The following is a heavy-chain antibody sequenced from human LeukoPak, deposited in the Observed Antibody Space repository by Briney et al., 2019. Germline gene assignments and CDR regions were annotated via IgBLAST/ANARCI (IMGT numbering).Heavy chain of an antibody. CDR3: ASVRPRYSYGWDDAFDI. J-gene: IGHJ3*02. CDR2: IIPIFGTA. D-gene: IGHD5-18*01. V-gene: IGHV1-69*05. Sequence: SVKVSCKASGGTFSSYAISWVRQAPGQGLEWMGRIIPIFGTANYAQKFQGRVTITTDESTSTAYMELGSLRSEDTAVYYCASVRPRYSYGWDDAFDIWGQGTMVTVSS. CDR1: GGTFSSYA.